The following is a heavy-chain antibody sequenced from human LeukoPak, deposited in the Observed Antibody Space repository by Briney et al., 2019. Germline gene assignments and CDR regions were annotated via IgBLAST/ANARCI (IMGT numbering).Heavy chain of an antibody. CDR3: ARSLLSRTPPFDP. V-gene: IGHV3-9*01. D-gene: IGHD2-21*01. Sequence: GRSLRLSCAASGFTFDDYAMHWVRQAPGKGLEWVSGISWNSGSIGYADSVKGRFTISRDNAKNSLYLQMNSLRAEDTAVYYCARSLLSRTPPFDPWGQGTLVTVSS. CDR2: ISWNSGSI. CDR1: GFTFDDYA. J-gene: IGHJ5*02.